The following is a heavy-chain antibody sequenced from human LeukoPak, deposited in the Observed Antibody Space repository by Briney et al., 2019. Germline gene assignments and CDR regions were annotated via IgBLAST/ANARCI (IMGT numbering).Heavy chain of an antibody. Sequence: AASVTVSCKASGYTFTSYAMNWVRQAPGQGLEWMGWISAYNGNTNYAQKLQGRVTMTTDTSTSTAYMELRSLRSDDTAVYYCASDTTVTHDAFDIWGQGTMVTVSS. CDR1: GYTFTSYA. CDR3: ASDTTVTHDAFDI. D-gene: IGHD4-17*01. CDR2: ISAYNGNT. V-gene: IGHV1-18*01. J-gene: IGHJ3*02.